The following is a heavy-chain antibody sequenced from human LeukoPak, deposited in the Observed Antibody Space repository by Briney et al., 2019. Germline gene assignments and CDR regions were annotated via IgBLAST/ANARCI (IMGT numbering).Heavy chain of an antibody. CDR1: GFTFDDYA. CDR3: ARQVLEFGELLWEYYYGMDV. Sequence: GRSLRLSCAASGFTFDDYAMHWVRQGPGKGLEWVSGISWNSGSIGYADSMKGRFTISRDNAKNSLYLQMNSLRDEDTAVYYCARQVLEFGELLWEYYYGMDVWGQGTTVTVSS. D-gene: IGHD3-10*01. V-gene: IGHV3-9*01. CDR2: ISWNSGSI. J-gene: IGHJ6*02.